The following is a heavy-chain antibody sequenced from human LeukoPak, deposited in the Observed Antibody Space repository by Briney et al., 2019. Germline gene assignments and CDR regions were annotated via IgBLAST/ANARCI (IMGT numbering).Heavy chain of an antibody. CDR3: ARDGRGITIFGVVFTNWFDP. CDR1: GGTFSSYG. D-gene: IGHD3-3*01. CDR2: IIPIFGTA. J-gene: IGHJ5*02. Sequence: SVKVSCKASGGTFSSYGFNWMRQAPGQGLEWMGGIIPIFGTANYAQKFQGRVTITADESTSTANMELSSLRSEDTAVYYCARDGRGITIFGVVFTNWFDPWGQGTLVTVSS. V-gene: IGHV1-69*13.